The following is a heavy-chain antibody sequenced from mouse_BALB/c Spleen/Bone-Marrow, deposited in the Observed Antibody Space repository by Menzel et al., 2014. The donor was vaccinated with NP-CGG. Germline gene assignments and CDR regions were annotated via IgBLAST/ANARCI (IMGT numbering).Heavy chain of an antibody. CDR1: GYTFXSYY. Sequence: QVQLQQSGPELVKPGASVRISCKASGYTFXSYYIHWVKQRPGQGLEWIGWIYPGNVNTKYNEKFKGKATLTADKSSSTAYMQLSSLTSEDSAVYFCARWPYYWGQGTTLTVSS. J-gene: IGHJ2*01. CDR2: IYPGNVNT. V-gene: IGHV1S56*01. CDR3: ARWPYY.